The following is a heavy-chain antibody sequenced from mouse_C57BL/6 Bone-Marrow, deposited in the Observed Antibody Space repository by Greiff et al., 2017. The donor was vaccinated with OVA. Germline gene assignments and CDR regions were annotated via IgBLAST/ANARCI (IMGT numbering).Heavy chain of an antibody. Sequence: QVQLKESGAELVRPGTSVKMSCKASGYTFTNYWIGWAKQRPGHGLEWIGDIYPGGGYTNYNEKFKGKATLTADKSSSTAYMQLSSLTSEDSAVYYCARETTEGFAYWGQGTLVTVSA. CDR3: ARETTEGFAY. J-gene: IGHJ3*01. D-gene: IGHD1-1*01. CDR2: IYPGGGYT. CDR1: GYTFTNYW. V-gene: IGHV1-63*01.